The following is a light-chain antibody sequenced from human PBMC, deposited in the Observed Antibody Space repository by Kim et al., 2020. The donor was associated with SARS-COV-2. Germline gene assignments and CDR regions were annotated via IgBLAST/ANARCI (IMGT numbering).Light chain of an antibody. CDR2: EVS. Sequence: HSSLTHPSSLSGSPGQSITISCTGTSGDVGTYNLVSWYQHHPGKAPKLMIYEVSKRPSGVSNRFSGSKSGHTASLTISGLQAEDEADYHCCSYAGSSPVFGGGTQLTVL. V-gene: IGLV2-23*02. J-gene: IGLJ2*01. CDR1: SGDVGTYNL. CDR3: CSYAGSSPV.